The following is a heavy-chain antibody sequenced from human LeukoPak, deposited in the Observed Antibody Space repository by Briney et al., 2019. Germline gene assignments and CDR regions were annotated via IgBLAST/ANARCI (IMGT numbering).Heavy chain of an antibody. CDR1: GFTFSSYA. J-gene: IGHJ6*02. Sequence: GGSLRLSCAASGFTFSSYAMSWVRQAPGKGLEWVSAISGSGGSTYYADSVKGRFTISRDNSKNTLYLQMNSLRAEDTAVYYCANLPSGADTYYYYGMDVWGQGTMVTVSS. V-gene: IGHV3-23*01. D-gene: IGHD3-10*01. CDR3: ANLPSGADTYYYYGMDV. CDR2: ISGSGGST.